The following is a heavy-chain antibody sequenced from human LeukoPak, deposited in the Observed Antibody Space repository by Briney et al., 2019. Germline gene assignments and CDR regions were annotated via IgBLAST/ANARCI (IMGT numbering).Heavy chain of an antibody. CDR3: ARPLYSSSVYFDY. CDR2: IYYSGST. J-gene: IGHJ4*02. Sequence: PSETLSLTCTVSGGSISSSSYYWGWIRQPPGKGLEWIGSIYYSGSTYYNPSLKSRVTISVDTSKNQFSLKLSSVTAADTAVYYCARPLYSSSVYFDYWGQGTLVTVSS. CDR1: GGSISSSSYY. D-gene: IGHD6-6*01. V-gene: IGHV4-39*01.